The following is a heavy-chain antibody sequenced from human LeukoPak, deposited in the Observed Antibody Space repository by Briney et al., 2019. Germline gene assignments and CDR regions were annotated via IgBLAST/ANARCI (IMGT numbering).Heavy chain of an antibody. J-gene: IGHJ4*02. CDR1: GFSLSNYW. Sequence: GGSLRLSCAASGFSLSNYWMNWVRQAPGKGLEWVANIKQDGSEKNYVDSVKGRFSISRDNAKNSLILQMNSLRDEDTAVYYXXXGVWAPFDSWGQGTLVSVSS. CDR3: XXGVWAPFDS. CDR2: IKQDGSEK. V-gene: IGHV3-7*01. D-gene: IGHD7-27*01.